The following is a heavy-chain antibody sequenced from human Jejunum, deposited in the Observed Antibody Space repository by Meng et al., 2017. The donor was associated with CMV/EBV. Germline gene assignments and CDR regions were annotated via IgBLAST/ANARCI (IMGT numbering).Heavy chain of an antibody. J-gene: IGHJ5*02. Sequence: SPTGAVYGASFSDYYRSWIRQPPGKGLEWIGEINQSGRTNYNPSLRSRVSISLDTSKNQVSLKLSSVTAADTAVYYCARGVGVDPWGQGTLVTVSS. CDR3: ARGVGVDP. CDR1: GASFSDYY. CDR2: INQSGRT. V-gene: IGHV4-34*01.